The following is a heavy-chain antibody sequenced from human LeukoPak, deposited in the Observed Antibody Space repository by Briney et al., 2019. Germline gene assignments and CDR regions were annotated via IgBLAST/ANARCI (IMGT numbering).Heavy chain of an antibody. CDR3: ARDYDGNSIDY. V-gene: IGHV3-7*05. CDR1: RFTFSTYW. J-gene: IGHJ4*02. D-gene: IGHD4-23*01. Sequence: GGSLRLSCAASRFTFSTYWMSWVSQAPGKGLEWVANIKQDGSETYYVDSVKGRFTISRDNAKNSLYLQMNGLRAEDTAVYYCARDYDGNSIDYWGQGTLVTVSS. CDR2: IKQDGSET.